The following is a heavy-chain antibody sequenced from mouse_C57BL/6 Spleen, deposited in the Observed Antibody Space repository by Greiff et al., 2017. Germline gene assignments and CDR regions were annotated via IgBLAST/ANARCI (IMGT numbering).Heavy chain of an antibody. CDR3: ANYYGNWGFGY. Sequence: VKLMESGPELVKPGASVKISCKASGYAFSSSWMNWVKQRPGKGLEWIGRIYPGDGDTNYNGKFKGKATLTADKSSSTAYMQLSSLTSEDSAVYFCANYYGNWGFGYWGQGTTLTVSS. CDR1: GYAFSSSW. CDR2: IYPGDGDT. J-gene: IGHJ2*01. V-gene: IGHV1-82*01. D-gene: IGHD2-1*01.